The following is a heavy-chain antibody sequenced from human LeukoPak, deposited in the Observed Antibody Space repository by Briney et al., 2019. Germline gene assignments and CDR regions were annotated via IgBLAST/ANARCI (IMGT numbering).Heavy chain of an antibody. V-gene: IGHV5-51*01. Sequence: GESLKISCKGSGYSFTSYWIGWVRQVPGKGLEWMGIIYPGDSDTRYSPSFQGQVTISADKSISTAYLQWSSLKASDTAMYYCARHEASSSWYRSCMDVWGQGTTVTVSS. CDR3: ARHEASSSWYRSCMDV. J-gene: IGHJ6*02. CDR1: GYSFTSYW. D-gene: IGHD6-13*01. CDR2: IYPGDSDT.